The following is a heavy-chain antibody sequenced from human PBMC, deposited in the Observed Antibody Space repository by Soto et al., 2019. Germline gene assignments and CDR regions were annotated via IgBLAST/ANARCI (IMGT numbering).Heavy chain of an antibody. J-gene: IGHJ6*03. D-gene: IGHD3-10*01. CDR3: ARHRRGLGEGGYYYYYMDV. CDR2: IIPILGIA. V-gene: IGHV1-69*02. Sequence: QVQLVQSGAEVKKPGSSVKVSCKASGGTFSSYTISWVRQAPGQGLEWMGRIIPILGIAIYAQKFQGRVTITADKSTSTAYMELSSLRSEDTAVYYCARHRRGLGEGGYYYYYMDVWGKGTTVTVSS. CDR1: GGTFSSYT.